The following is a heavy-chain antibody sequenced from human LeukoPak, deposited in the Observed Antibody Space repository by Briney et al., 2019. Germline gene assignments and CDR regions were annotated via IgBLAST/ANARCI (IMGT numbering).Heavy chain of an antibody. CDR1: GGSISSYY. CDR2: IYYSGST. CDR3: ATSYGNAVDAFDI. Sequence: SETLSLTCTVSGGSISSYYWSWIRQPPGKGLEWIGYIYYSGSTNYNPSLKSRVIISVDTSKNQFSLKLSSVTAADTAVYYCATSYGNAVDAFDIWGQGTMVTVSS. D-gene: IGHD1-1*01. V-gene: IGHV4-59*01. J-gene: IGHJ3*02.